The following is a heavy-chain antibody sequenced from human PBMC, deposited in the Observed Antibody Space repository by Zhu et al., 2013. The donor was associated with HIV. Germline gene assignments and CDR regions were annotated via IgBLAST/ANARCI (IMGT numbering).Heavy chain of an antibody. D-gene: IGHD2-8*02. V-gene: IGHV4-39*07. CDR3: ARVTGGPSNRHDY. J-gene: IGHJ4*02. CDR1: GGSISSSSYY. CDR2: VYHSGAT. Sequence: QVQLQESGPGLVKPSETLSLTCTVSGGSISSSSYYWGWIRQPPGKGLEWIGDVYHSGATYYNPSLKSRVTMSVDTSKNQVSLNLNSVTATDTAVYFCARVTGGPSNRHDYWGQGTLVTVSS.